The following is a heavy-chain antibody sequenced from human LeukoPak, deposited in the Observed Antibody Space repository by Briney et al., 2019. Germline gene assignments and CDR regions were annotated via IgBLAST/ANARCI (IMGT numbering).Heavy chain of an antibody. V-gene: IGHV3-73*01. CDR2: IRSKANSYAT. Sequence: PGGSLEPSGEPPGLTFSGSAMHWVRKASGKGLEWAGRIRSKANSYATAYAASVKGRFTISRDDSKNTAYLQMNSLKTEDTAVYYCTRLMALDAFDIWGQGTMVTVSS. CDR1: GLTFSGSA. D-gene: IGHD2-8*01. J-gene: IGHJ3*02. CDR3: TRLMALDAFDI.